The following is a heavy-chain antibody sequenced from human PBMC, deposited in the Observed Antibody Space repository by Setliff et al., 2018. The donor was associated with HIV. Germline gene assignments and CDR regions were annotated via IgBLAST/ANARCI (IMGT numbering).Heavy chain of an antibody. CDR1: GGSFSGYC. Sequence: SETLSLTCAVYGGSFSGYCWSWIRQPPGKGLEWIGEIQHSGRTNYNPSLKSRVTTSVDTSKNQFSLRLSSVTAADTAVYYCARVSSTYWYSIFRNYYYHMDVWGKGTTVTVSS. CDR3: ARVSSTYWYSIFRNYYYHMDV. D-gene: IGHD2-8*02. J-gene: IGHJ6*03. CDR2: IQHSGRT. V-gene: IGHV4-34*01.